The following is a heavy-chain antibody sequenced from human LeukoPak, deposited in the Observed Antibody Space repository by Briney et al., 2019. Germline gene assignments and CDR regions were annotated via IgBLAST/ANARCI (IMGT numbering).Heavy chain of an antibody. D-gene: IGHD5-24*01. V-gene: IGHV3-23*01. CDR1: GFTITTYA. CDR2: ISDNGDSI. CDR3: AKRLRDGYNSPIDY. Sequence: GGSLRLSCVASGFTITTYAMNWVRQAPGKGLEWVSGISDNGDSIYYADSVKDRFTISRDIPRNTLYLQMNSLRDDDTAVYYCAKRLRDGYNSPIDYWGQGILVIVSS. J-gene: IGHJ4*02.